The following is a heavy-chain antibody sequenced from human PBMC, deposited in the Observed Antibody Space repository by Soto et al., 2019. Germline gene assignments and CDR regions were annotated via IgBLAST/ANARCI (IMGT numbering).Heavy chain of an antibody. V-gene: IGHV3-23*01. CDR1: GFSFSSYA. Sequence: GGFLRLSCAASGFSFSSYAMTWVRQAPRKGLEWVSTLSGSGDSTYYADSVKGRFTISRDNSRSTLYLQIHSLRGEDTAVYYCAKDVDTSGYSQAFDIWGQGTMVTVSS. CDR3: AKDVDTSGYSQAFDI. D-gene: IGHD6-19*01. CDR2: LSGSGDST. J-gene: IGHJ3*02.